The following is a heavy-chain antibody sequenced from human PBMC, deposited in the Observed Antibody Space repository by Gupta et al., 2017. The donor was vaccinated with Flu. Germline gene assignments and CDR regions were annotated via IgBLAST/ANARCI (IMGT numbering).Heavy chain of an antibody. CDR3: ARDRVSSSWYSGYYGMDV. Sequence: KGLEWVSSISSSSSYIYYADSVKGRFTISRDNAKNSLYLQMNSLRAEDTAVYYCARDRVSSSWYSGYYGMDVWGQGTTVTVSS. D-gene: IGHD6-13*01. CDR2: ISSSSSYI. V-gene: IGHV3-21*01. J-gene: IGHJ6*02.